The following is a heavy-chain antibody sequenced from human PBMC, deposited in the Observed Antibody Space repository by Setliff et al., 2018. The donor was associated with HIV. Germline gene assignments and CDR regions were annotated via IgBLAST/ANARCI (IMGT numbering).Heavy chain of an antibody. V-gene: IGHV1-69*13. CDR1: GGTFSSHG. J-gene: IGHJ4*02. Sequence: SVKVSCKASGGTFSSHGISWVRQAPGQGLEWVGGIIPIFGTADYAQKFRGRVTITADESTTTVYVELRSLRSEDTAVYYCARGPLLAGDGPYYFDFWGQGALVTVSS. D-gene: IGHD7-27*01. CDR2: IIPIFGTA. CDR3: ARGPLLAGDGPYYFDF.